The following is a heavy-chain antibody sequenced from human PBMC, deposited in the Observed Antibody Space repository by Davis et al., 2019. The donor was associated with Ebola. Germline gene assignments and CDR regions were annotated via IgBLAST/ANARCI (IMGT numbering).Heavy chain of an antibody. Sequence: PSETLSLTCTVSGGSISSYYWTWIRQPPGKGLEWLGYIYYTGSTDYNPSLKSRVTISIDTSKNQFALKMSSVTAADTAVYYCATATSNGWPLGHYYMDVWGKGTTVTVSS. CDR3: ATATSNGWPLGHYYMDV. CDR2: IYYTGST. J-gene: IGHJ6*03. CDR1: GGSISSYY. V-gene: IGHV4-59*12. D-gene: IGHD6-19*01.